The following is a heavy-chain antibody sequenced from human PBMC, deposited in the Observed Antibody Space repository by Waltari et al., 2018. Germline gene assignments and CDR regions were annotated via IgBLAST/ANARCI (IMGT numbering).Heavy chain of an antibody. CDR1: GFTVNNNY. CDR2: IFSGGNT. CDR3: ASSPKEGY. J-gene: IGHJ4*02. V-gene: IGHV3-53*01. Sequence: EVQLVESGGGLLQPGGSLRGYCAASGFTVNNNYMIWVRQAPGKGLEWVSLIFSGGNTFYADSVRGRFTISRDSSKNTLYLQMNSLRTEDTAVYYCASSPKEGYWGQGTLVTVSS.